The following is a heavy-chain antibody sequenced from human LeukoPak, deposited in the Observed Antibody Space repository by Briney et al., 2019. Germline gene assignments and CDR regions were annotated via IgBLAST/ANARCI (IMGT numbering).Heavy chain of an antibody. J-gene: IGHJ4*02. CDR2: IDYSGST. CDR3: SRGPSSGWGGYFDY. D-gene: IGHD6-19*01. CDR1: GGSIGSGDYY. Sequence: SSETLSLTCTVSGGSIGSGDYYWSWIRQPPGKGLEWIGYIDYSGSTYYNPPLKSRVTISVDRSKNHFSLNLSSVTAADTAVYYCSRGPSSGWGGYFDYWGQGILVTVSS. V-gene: IGHV4-30-2*01.